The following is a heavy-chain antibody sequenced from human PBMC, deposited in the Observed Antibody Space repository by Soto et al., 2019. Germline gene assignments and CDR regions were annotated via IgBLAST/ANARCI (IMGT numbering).Heavy chain of an antibody. J-gene: IGHJ5*02. D-gene: IGHD3-10*01. CDR2: ISPDDSST. CDR3: VKRLRHVSIPGSWVDP. V-gene: IGHV5-51*01. CDR1: EYRFSTYW. Sequence: PGESLKISCNSSEYRFSTYWIAWVRQMPGRGLEWMGLISPDDSSTQYSPSFEGQVTISADKSINTVYLQWSGLKASDTAMYYCVKRLRHVSIPGSWVDPWGQGTLVTVSS.